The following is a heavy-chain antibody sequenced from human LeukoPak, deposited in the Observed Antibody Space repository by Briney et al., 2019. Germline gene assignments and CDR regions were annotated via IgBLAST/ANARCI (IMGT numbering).Heavy chain of an antibody. CDR1: GFTFSSHA. Sequence: PGGSLRLSCAASGFTFSSHAMSWVRQAPGKGLEWVSAISGSGGSTYYADSVKGRFTISRDNSKNTLYLQMNSLRAEDTAVYYCALDRECQLPRDDYWGQGTLVTVSS. CDR3: ALDRECQLPRDDY. CDR2: ISGSGGST. D-gene: IGHD2-2*01. V-gene: IGHV3-23*01. J-gene: IGHJ4*02.